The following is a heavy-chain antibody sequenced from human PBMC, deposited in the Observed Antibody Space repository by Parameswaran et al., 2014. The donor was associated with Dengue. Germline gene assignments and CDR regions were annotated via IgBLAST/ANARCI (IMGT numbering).Heavy chain of an antibody. CDR2: INAGNGNT. D-gene: IGHD2-21*02. V-gene: IGHV1-3*01. J-gene: IGHJ3*02. CDR3: ARMVTRGLSQQFHPADDAFDI. Sequence: WVRQAPGQRLEWMGWINAGNGNTKYSQKFQGRVTITRDTSASTAYMELSSLRSEDTAVYYCARMVTRGLSQQFHPADDAFDIWGQGTMVTVSS.